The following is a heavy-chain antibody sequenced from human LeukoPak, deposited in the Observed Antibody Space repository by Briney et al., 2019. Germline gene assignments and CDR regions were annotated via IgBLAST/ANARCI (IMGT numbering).Heavy chain of an antibody. CDR1: GFTLDDYA. Sequence: PGGSLRLSCAASGFTLDDYAMHWVRQAPGKGLEWVSGISWNSGSIGYADSVKGRFTISRDNAKNSLYLQMNSLRAEDTAVYYCARDYGAERGVTTTDYWGQGTLVTVSS. CDR3: ARDYGAERGVTTTDY. CDR2: ISWNSGSI. J-gene: IGHJ4*02. V-gene: IGHV3-9*01. D-gene: IGHD4-17*01.